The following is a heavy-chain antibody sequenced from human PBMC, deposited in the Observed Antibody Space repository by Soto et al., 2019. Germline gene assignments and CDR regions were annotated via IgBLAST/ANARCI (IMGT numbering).Heavy chain of an antibody. Sequence: PSETLSLTCAVYCGSFSGYYWSWIRQPPGKGLEWIGEINHSGSTNYNPSLKSRVTISVDTSKNQFSLKLSSVTAADTAVYYCARAPRRLLGYCSGGSCYGFGYWGQGTLVTVSS. CDR2: INHSGST. CDR3: ARAPRRLLGYCSGGSCYGFGY. J-gene: IGHJ4*02. V-gene: IGHV4-34*01. D-gene: IGHD2-15*01. CDR1: CGSFSGYY.